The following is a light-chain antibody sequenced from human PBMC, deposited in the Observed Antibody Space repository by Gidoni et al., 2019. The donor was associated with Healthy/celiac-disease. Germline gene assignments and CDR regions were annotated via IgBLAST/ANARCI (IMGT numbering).Light chain of an antibody. J-gene: IGLJ2*01. Sequence: SSALTQPPSVSVSPGQTARLTCSGDALPKQYAYWYQQQPGQAPVLVIYKDSERPSGIPERFSGSSSGKTVTLTISGVQAEDEADYYCQSADSSGTYVVFGGGTKLTVL. CDR1: ALPKQY. CDR2: KDS. V-gene: IGLV3-25*02. CDR3: QSADSSGTYVV.